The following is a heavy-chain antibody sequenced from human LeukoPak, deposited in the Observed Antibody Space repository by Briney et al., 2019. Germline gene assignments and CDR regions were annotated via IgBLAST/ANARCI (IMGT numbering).Heavy chain of an antibody. CDR1: GYTFTSYS. Sequence: ASVKVSCKASGYTFTSYSISWVRQAPGQGLEWMGWISAYNGNTNYAQKLQGRVTMTTDTSTSTAYMELRSLRSDDTAVYYCARDLSGYCSGGSCSMPGYWGQGTLVTVSS. D-gene: IGHD2-15*01. J-gene: IGHJ4*02. CDR3: ARDLSGYCSGGSCSMPGY. CDR2: ISAYNGNT. V-gene: IGHV1-18*01.